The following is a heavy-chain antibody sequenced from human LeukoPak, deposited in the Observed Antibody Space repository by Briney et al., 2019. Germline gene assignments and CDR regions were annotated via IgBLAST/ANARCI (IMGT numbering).Heavy chain of an antibody. Sequence: SETLSLTCTVSGGSISSSSYYWGWIRQPPGKGLEWIGSTYYSGSTYYNPSLKSRVTISVDTSKNQFSLKLSSVTAADTAVYYCAGNILGAPDAFDIWGQGTMVTVSS. V-gene: IGHV4-39*07. CDR1: GGSISSSSYY. D-gene: IGHD3-16*01. CDR2: TYYSGST. CDR3: AGNILGAPDAFDI. J-gene: IGHJ3*02.